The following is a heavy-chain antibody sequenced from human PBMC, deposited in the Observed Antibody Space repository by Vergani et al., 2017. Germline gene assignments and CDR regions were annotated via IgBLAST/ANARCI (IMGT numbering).Heavy chain of an antibody. CDR1: GYTFTNYV. CDR2: ISAYNGYT. J-gene: IGHJ4*02. D-gene: IGHD3-9*01. Sequence: QVQLVQSGAEVKKPGASVRVSCKASGYTFTNYVISWVRQAPGQGLEWMGWISAYNGYTNYAQKFQGRVTMTRDTSISTAYMELSRLRSDDTAVYYCAKVSVVLRYFDWLSPFDYWGQGTLVTVSS. V-gene: IGHV1-18*01. CDR3: AKVSVVLRYFDWLSPFDY.